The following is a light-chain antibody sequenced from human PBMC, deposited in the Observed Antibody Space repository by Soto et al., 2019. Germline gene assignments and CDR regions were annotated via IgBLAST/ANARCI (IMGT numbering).Light chain of an antibody. CDR1: SSDVGGYNY. CDR2: DVS. Sequence: QSALTQPASVSGSPGQSITISCTGTSSDVGGYNYVSWYQHHPGKDPKLMIYDVSNRPSGVSNRFSGSKSGNTASLTISGLQAEDEADYYCSSYTSSSPWVFGGGTKLTVL. J-gene: IGLJ3*02. V-gene: IGLV2-14*03. CDR3: SSYTSSSPWV.